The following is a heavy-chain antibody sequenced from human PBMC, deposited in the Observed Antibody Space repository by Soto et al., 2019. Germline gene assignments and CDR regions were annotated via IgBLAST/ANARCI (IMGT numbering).Heavy chain of an antibody. CDR2: ISGSGGST. CDR1: GFTFSSYA. D-gene: IGHD6-19*01. V-gene: IGHV3-23*01. J-gene: IGHJ4*02. CDR3: AKVAEINRYKPIAVPGIFDY. Sequence: PGGSLRLSCAASGFTFSSYAMSWVRQAPGKGLEWVSAISGSGGSTYYADSVKGRFTISRDNSKNTLYLQMNSLRAEDTAVYYCAKVAEINRYKPIAVPGIFDYWGQGSLVIVSS.